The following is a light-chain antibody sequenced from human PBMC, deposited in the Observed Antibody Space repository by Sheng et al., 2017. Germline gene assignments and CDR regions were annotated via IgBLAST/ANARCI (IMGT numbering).Light chain of an antibody. Sequence: ETVLTQSPATLSLSPGERATLSCRASQSVSSYLAWYQQKPGQPPKLLIYWASTRESGVPDRFSGSGSGTDFTLTISSLQAEDVAVYYCHQYISSPLTFGGGPGWRSN. J-gene: IGKJ4*01. CDR2: WAS. CDR3: HQYISSPLT. CDR1: QSVSSY. V-gene: IGKV3-15*01.